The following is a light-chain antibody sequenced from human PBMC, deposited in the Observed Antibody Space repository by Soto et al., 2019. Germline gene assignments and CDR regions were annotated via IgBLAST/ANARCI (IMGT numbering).Light chain of an antibody. Sequence: QSVLTQPPSASGSPGQSVTIACTGTSNDVGYYNYVSWYQQPPGKAPKLLIYDVSNRPSGVPDRFSGSKSGSTASLTVSGLQAEDEGDYYCSSYAGSNYPYVFGTGTKVTVL. CDR3: SSYAGSNYPYV. CDR1: SNDVGYYNY. CDR2: DVS. J-gene: IGLJ1*01. V-gene: IGLV2-8*01.